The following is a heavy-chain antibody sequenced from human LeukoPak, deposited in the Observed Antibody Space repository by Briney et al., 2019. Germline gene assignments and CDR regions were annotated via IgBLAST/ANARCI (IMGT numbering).Heavy chain of an antibody. CDR1: GFTFISYV. CDR3: AKDLDIVGMITGN. V-gene: IGHV3-23*01. D-gene: IGHD5-12*01. CDR2: VSGSGGST. Sequence: GGSLRHSCAASGFTFISYVMSWVRQAPGKGLEWVSGVSGSGGSTYYADSVKGRFTISTDNSKNTLYLQMNSLRAEDTAVYYCAKDLDIVGMITGNWGQGTLVTVSS. J-gene: IGHJ4*02.